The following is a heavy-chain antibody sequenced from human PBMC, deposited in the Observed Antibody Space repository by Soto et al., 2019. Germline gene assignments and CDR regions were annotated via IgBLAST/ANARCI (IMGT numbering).Heavy chain of an antibody. CDR1: GYTFTSYG. CDR3: ARDGRGYYDFWSGCPYY. CDR2: ISAYNGNT. D-gene: IGHD3-3*01. J-gene: IGHJ4*02. Sequence: QVQLVQSGAEVKKPGASVKVSCKASGYTFTSYGISWVRQAPGQGLVWMGWISAYNGNTNYAQKLQGRVTMTTDTSTSTAYMELRSLRSDDTAVYYCARDGRGYYDFWSGCPYYWGQGTLVTVSS. V-gene: IGHV1-18*01.